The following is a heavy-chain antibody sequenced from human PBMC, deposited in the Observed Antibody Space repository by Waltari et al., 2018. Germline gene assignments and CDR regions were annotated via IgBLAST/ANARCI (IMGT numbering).Heavy chain of an antibody. D-gene: IGHD1-26*01. CDR1: GFTFSSYS. CDR2: ISSSSSTR. CDR3: ARDRYSGSYSYFDY. Sequence: EVQLVESGGGLVQPGGSLRLSCAASGFTFSSYSMNWVRQAPGKGLEWVSYISSSSSTRYYADSVKGRFTISRDNAKNSLYLQMNSLRAEDTAVYYCARDRYSGSYSYFDYWGQGTLVTVSS. V-gene: IGHV3-48*01. J-gene: IGHJ4*02.